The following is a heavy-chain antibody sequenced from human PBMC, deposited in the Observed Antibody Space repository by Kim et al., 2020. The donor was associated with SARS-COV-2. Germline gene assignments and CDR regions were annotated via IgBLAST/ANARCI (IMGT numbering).Heavy chain of an antibody. CDR3: ARVYGSVDY. CDR2: GTA. D-gene: IGHD3-10*01. Sequence: GTANYAQKFQGRVTITADKSTSTAYMELSSLRSEDTAVYYCARVYGSVDYWGQGTLVTVSS. J-gene: IGHJ4*02. V-gene: IGHV1-69*06.